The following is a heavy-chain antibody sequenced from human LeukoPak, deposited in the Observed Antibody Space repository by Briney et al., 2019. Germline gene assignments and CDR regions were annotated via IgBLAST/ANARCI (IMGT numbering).Heavy chain of an antibody. J-gene: IGHJ4*02. CDR3: ARGGRGYYDSSGSLDY. CDR2: IIPIFGTA. Sequence: GASVKVSCKASGGTFSSYAISWVRQAPGQGLEWMGGIIPIFGTANYAQKFQGRVTITADESTSTAYMELSSLRSEDTAVYYCARGGRGYYDSSGSLDYWGQGTLVTVSS. CDR1: GGTFSSYA. D-gene: IGHD3-22*01. V-gene: IGHV1-69*13.